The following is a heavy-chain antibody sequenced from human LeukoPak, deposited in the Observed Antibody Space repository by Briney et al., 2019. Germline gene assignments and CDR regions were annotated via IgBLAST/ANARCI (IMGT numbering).Heavy chain of an antibody. CDR3: ARRIAVAGRNYWFDP. CDR2: IYYSGST. CDR1: GGSISSYY. D-gene: IGHD6-19*01. V-gene: IGHV4-59*08. Sequence: SETLSLTCTVSGGSISSYYWSWIRQPPGKGLEWIGYIYYSGSTNYNPSLKSRVTISVDTSKNQFSLKLSSVTAADTAVYYCARRIAVAGRNYWFDPWGQGTLVTVSS. J-gene: IGHJ5*02.